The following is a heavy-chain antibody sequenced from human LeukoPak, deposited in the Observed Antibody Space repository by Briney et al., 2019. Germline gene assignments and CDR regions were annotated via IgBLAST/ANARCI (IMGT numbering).Heavy chain of an antibody. CDR3: ARGDYGDYGPHFDY. CDR2: IWYDGSNK. Sequence: GGSLRLSCVDSGFTFSTSWMSWVRQAPGKGLEWVAVIWYDGSNKYYADSVKGRFTITRDNSKNTLYLQMNSLRAEDTAVYYCARGDYGDYGPHFDYWGQGTLVTVSS. V-gene: IGHV3-33*08. CDR1: GFTFSTSW. D-gene: IGHD4-17*01. J-gene: IGHJ4*02.